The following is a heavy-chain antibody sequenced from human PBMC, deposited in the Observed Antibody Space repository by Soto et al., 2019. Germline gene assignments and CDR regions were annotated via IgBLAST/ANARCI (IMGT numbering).Heavy chain of an antibody. CDR3: ARHEGWTGPDQ. CDR1: GASIGSGGW. Sequence: SETVSLTCAVSGASIGSGGWRTWARHPPGKGLEWIAEIFHDGNTNYSPSLKSRVTISVDKSQNQFSLNVYSVTAADTAVYYCARHEGWTGPDQWGQGTLVTVSS. D-gene: IGHD2-8*02. CDR2: IFHDGNT. V-gene: IGHV4-4*02. J-gene: IGHJ5*02.